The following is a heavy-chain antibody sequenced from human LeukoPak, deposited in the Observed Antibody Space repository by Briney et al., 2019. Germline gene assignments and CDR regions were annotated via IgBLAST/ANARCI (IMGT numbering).Heavy chain of an antibody. CDR1: GYSISSGYY. CDR2: IYYSGST. D-gene: IGHD1-26*01. CDR3: ARGLSGSYLTETWFDP. J-gene: IGHJ5*02. Sequence: SETLSLTCTVSGYSISSGYYWGWIRQPPGKGLEWIGSIYYSGSTYYNPSLKSRVTISVDTSKNQFSLKLSSVTAADTAVYYCARGLSGSYLTETWFDPWGQGTLVTVSS. V-gene: IGHV4-38-2*02.